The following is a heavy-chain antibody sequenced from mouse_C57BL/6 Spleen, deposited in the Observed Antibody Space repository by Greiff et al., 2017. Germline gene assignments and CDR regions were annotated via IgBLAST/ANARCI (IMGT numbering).Heavy chain of an antibody. Sequence: VKLVESGAELVKPGASVKISCKASGYAFSSYWMNWVKQRPGKGLEWIGQIYPGDGDTNYNGKFKGKATLTADKSSSTAYMQLSSLTSEDSAVYFCARSTYYSNYEGYFDVWGTGTTVTVSS. CDR3: ARSTYYSNYEGYFDV. D-gene: IGHD2-5*01. V-gene: IGHV1-80*01. CDR2: IYPGDGDT. CDR1: GYAFSSYW. J-gene: IGHJ1*03.